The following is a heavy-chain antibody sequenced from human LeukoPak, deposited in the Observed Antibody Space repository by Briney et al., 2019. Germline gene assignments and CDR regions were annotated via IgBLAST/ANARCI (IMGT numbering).Heavy chain of an antibody. CDR3: ARGITMVRGVIMDWFDP. CDR2: INPNSGGT. D-gene: IGHD3-10*01. J-gene: IGHJ5*02. V-gene: IGHV1-2*02. CDR1: GYTFTGYY. Sequence: ASVKVSCKASGYTFTGYYMHWVRQAPGQELEWMGWINPNSGGTNYAQKFQGRVTMTRDTSISTAYMELSRLRSDDTAVYYCARGITMVRGVIMDWFDPWGQGTLVTVSS.